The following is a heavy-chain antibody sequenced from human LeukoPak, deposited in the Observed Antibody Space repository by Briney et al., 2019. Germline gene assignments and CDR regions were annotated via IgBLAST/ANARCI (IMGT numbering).Heavy chain of an antibody. J-gene: IGHJ4*02. CDR2: ISGSGGST. Sequence: PGGSLRLSCAASGFTFSSYAMSWVRQAPGKGLEWVSAISGSGGSTYYADSVKGRFTISRDNSKNTLYLQMSSLRAEDTAVYYCACEPYSSSWYYVYWGQGTLVTVSS. CDR1: GFTFSSYA. CDR3: ACEPYSSSWYYVY. V-gene: IGHV3-23*01. D-gene: IGHD6-13*01.